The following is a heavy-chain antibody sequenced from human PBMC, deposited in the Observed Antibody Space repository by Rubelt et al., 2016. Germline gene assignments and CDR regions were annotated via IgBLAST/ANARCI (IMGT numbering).Heavy chain of an antibody. CDR1: GGSISNYH. CDR3: ARSGSSYGSGTFDY. Sequence: QVQLQESGPGLVKPSETLSLTCTVPGGSISNYHWSWIRQPPGKGLEWIGYIYYSGSTNYNPSLMSRVTLSVDTSKNQFSRRLSSMAAADTAVKYCARSGSSYGSGTFDYGGQGTLVTVSS. D-gene: IGHD5-18*01. CDR2: IYYSGST. V-gene: IGHV4-59*01. J-gene: IGHJ4*02.